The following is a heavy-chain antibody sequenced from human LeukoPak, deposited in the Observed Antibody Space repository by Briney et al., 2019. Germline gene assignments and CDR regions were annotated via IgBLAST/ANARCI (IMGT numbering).Heavy chain of an antibody. Sequence: GGSLRLSCAASGFTFSAYAMSWVRQAPGKGLEWVAAIGANGNNIFYRDSVRGRFTISSDNSKNTLYLQMSRLGADDTALYYCVKETIVRAAYFDSWGQGTLVTVSS. V-gene: IGHV3-23*01. D-gene: IGHD3-16*01. CDR2: IGANGNNI. CDR1: GFTFSAYA. CDR3: VKETIVRAAYFDS. J-gene: IGHJ4*02.